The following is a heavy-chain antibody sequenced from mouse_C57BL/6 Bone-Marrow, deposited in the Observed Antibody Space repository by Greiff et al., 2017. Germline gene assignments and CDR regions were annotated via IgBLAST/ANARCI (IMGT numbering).Heavy chain of an antibody. D-gene: IGHD1-1*01. CDR2: IYPSDGST. J-gene: IGHJ1*03. V-gene: IGHV1-85*01. Sequence: QVQLQQSGPELVKPGASVKLSCKASGYTFTSYDINWVKQRPGQGLEWIGCIYPSDGSTKYNEKFKGKATLTVDTSSSTAYMELHSLTSEDSAVYFCANYSGSSSYWYFDVWGTGTTVTVSS. CDR3: ANYSGSSSYWYFDV. CDR1: GYTFTSYD.